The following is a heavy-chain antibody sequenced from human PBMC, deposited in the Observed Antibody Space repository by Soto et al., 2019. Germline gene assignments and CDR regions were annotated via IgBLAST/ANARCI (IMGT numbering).Heavy chain of an antibody. CDR1: GGSINSYY. J-gene: IGHJ4*02. CDR3: ARDKGDSRIDY. V-gene: IGHV4-4*07. D-gene: IGHD3-22*01. CDR2: VYSSGST. Sequence: SETLSLTCTVSGGSINSYYWSWIRQSAGKGLEWIGRVYSSGSTFYNPSLKSRLTMSVDAPNNQFSLKLSSVTAADTAVYSCARDKGDSRIDYWGLGTLVTSPQ.